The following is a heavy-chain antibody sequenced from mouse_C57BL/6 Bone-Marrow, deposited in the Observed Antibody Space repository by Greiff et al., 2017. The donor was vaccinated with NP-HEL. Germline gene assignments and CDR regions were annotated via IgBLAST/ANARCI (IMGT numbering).Heavy chain of an antibody. CDR1: GFTFSSYA. J-gene: IGHJ2*01. V-gene: IGHV5-4*01. CDR3: ARDLTPFDY. CDR2: ISDGGSYT. Sequence: EVNVVESGGGLVKPGGSLKLSCAASGFTFSSYAMSWVRQTPEKRLEWVATISDGGSYTYYPDNVKGRFTISRDNAKNNLYLQMSHLKSEDTAMYYCARDLTPFDYWGQGTTLTVSS.